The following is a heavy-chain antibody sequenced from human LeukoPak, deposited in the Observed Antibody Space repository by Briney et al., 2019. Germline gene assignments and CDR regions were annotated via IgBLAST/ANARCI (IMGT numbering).Heavy chain of an antibody. V-gene: IGHV3-23*01. J-gene: IGHJ4*02. Sequence: GGSLRLSCAASGFTFSIYAMNWVRQAPGKGLEWVSTFSKSGGNTYYADSVKGRFTISRDDSKNTLYLQMDSLRAEDTAVYYCARDLGIAARPVFDQWGQGTLVTVSS. CDR1: GFTFSIYA. CDR2: FSKSGGNT. D-gene: IGHD6-6*01. CDR3: ARDLGIAARPVFDQ.